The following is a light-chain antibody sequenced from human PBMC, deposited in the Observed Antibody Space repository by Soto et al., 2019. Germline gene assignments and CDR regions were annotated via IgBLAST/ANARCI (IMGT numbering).Light chain of an antibody. CDR3: SSYTSSSTPYV. CDR1: SSDVGGYNY. Sequence: QSALTQPASVSGSPGQSITISCTGTSSDVGGYNYVSWYQQHPGNAPKLMIYEVSNRPSGVSNRFSGSKSGNTASLTISGLQAEDEDDYYCSSYTSSSTPYVFGTGTKVTVL. V-gene: IGLV2-14*01. CDR2: EVS. J-gene: IGLJ1*01.